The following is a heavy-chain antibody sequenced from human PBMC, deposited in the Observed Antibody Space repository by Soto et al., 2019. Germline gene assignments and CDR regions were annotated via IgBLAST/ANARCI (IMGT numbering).Heavy chain of an antibody. D-gene: IGHD2-15*01. J-gene: IGHJ6*02. CDR3: ARRGPLNNIVVVPDYFGLDV. V-gene: IGHV3-11*01. CDR2: ICSGGSST. Sequence: QEQLVESGGGLVKPGGSLRLSCEVSGFSLRDYYMSWIRQAPGKGLEWVSYICSGGSSTFYTESVKGRFTISRDIAKNSLHLQMNSLRVEDTAVYFCARRGPLNNIVVVPDYFGLDVWGQGTTVTVSS. CDR1: GFSLRDYY.